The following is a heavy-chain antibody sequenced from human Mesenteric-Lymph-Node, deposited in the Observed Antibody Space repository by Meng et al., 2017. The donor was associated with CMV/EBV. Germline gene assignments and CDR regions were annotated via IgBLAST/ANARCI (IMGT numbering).Heavy chain of an antibody. CDR2: ISYDGSNK. V-gene: IGHV3-30*04. D-gene: IGHD6-25*01. CDR1: GFTFSSYA. Sequence: GGSLRLSCAASGFTFSSYAMHWVRQAPGKGLEWVAVISYDGSNKYYADSVKGRFTFSRDNSKNTLYLQMNSLRAEDTAVYYCARDQLRGSHYYYYALDVWGQGTTVTVSS. J-gene: IGHJ6*02. CDR3: ARDQLRGSHYYYYALDV.